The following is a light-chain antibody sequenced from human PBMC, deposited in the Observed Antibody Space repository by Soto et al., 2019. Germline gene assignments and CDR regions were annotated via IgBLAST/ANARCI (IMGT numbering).Light chain of an antibody. CDR3: QQSYSTPST. Sequence: DIKMTQSPSSLSASVGDRVTITCRASQSISSYLTWYQQKPGKAPKLLTYAASSLQSGVPSRFSGSGSGTDFTLTISSLQPEDFATYYCQQSYSTPSTFGQGTRLDIK. CDR1: QSISSY. J-gene: IGKJ5*01. CDR2: AAS. V-gene: IGKV1-39*01.